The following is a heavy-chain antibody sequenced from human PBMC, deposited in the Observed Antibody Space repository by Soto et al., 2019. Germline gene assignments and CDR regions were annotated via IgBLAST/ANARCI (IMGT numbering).Heavy chain of an antibody. CDR2: ISGSGGST. V-gene: IGHV3-23*01. J-gene: IGHJ4*02. D-gene: IGHD3-3*01. CDR1: GFTFSSYA. CDR3: AIDSYDFWSGYYSS. Sequence: EVQLLESGGGLVQPGGSLRLSCAASGFTFSSYAMSWVRQAPGKGLEWVSAISGSGGSTYYADSVKGRFTISRDNSKITLYLPVYSLRAEDTAVYYCAIDSYDFWSGYYSSWGQGTLVTVSS.